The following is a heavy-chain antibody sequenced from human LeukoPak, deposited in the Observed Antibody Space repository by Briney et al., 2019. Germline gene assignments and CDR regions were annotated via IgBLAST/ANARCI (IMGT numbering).Heavy chain of an antibody. Sequence: ASVKVSCKASGYTFTGYYMHWVRQAPGQGLEWMGWINPNSGGTNYAQKFQGWVTMTRDTSISTAYMGLSRLRSDDTAVYYCARVAMVRGVLSGMDVWGQGTTVTVSS. V-gene: IGHV1-2*04. CDR2: INPNSGGT. CDR1: GYTFTGYY. D-gene: IGHD3-10*01. J-gene: IGHJ6*02. CDR3: ARVAMVRGVLSGMDV.